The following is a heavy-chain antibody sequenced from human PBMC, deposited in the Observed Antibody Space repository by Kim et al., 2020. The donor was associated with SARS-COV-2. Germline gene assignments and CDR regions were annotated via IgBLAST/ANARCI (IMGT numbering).Heavy chain of an antibody. D-gene: IGHD3-9*01. J-gene: IGHJ6*02. CDR3: AREGEQYYDILTGFAPYYYGMDV. Sequence: GGSLRLSCAASGFTVSSNYMSWVRQAPGKGLEWVSVIYSGGSTYYADSVKGRFTISRDNSKNTLYLQMNSLRAEDTAVYYCAREGEQYYDILTGFAPYYYGMDVWGQGTTVTVSS. CDR1: GFTVSSNY. V-gene: IGHV3-53*01. CDR2: IYSGGST.